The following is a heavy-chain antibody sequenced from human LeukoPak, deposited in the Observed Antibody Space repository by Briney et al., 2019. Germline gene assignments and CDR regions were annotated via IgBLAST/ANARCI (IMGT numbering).Heavy chain of an antibody. Sequence: PGGSLRLSCAASGFTFSTYAMSWVRQAPGKGLQWDSLISGSGDGAHYADSVKGRFTISRDNSKNTVYLQMTNLRAEDTAVYYCAKGYIQLWWFDYWGQGTLVTVSS. CDR1: GFTFSTYA. J-gene: IGHJ4*02. CDR3: AKGYIQLWWFDY. CDR2: ISGSGDGA. V-gene: IGHV3-23*01. D-gene: IGHD2-21*01.